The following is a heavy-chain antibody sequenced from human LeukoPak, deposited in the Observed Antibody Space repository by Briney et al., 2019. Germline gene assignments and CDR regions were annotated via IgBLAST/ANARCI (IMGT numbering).Heavy chain of an antibody. CDR3: ARVDYYDSSGYYWPPIDY. CDR2: FSVYNGNT. V-gene: IGHV1-18*01. CDR1: GYTFTNYA. J-gene: IGHJ4*02. Sequence: ASVKVSCKASGYTFTNYAISWVRQAPGQGLEWLGWFSVYNGNTNYAQKLQGRVTMTTDTSTSTAYMELRSLRSDDTAVYYCARVDYYDSSGYYWPPIDYWGQGTLVTVSS. D-gene: IGHD3-22*01.